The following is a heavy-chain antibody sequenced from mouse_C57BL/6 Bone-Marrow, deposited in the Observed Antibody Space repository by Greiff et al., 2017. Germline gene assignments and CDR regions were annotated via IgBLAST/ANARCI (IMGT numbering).Heavy chain of an antibody. CDR2: IWRGGST. J-gene: IGHJ1*03. CDR3: AKRNCDDWYFDV. V-gene: IGHV2-5*01. CDR1: GFSLTSYG. D-gene: IGHD4-1*01. Sequence: VKLQESGPGLVQPSQSLSITCTVSGFSLTSYGVHWVRQSPGKGLEWLGVIWRGGSTDYNAALMSRLSITKDNSKSQVFFKMNRLQADYTAIFYCAKRNCDDWYFDVWGTGTTVTVSS.